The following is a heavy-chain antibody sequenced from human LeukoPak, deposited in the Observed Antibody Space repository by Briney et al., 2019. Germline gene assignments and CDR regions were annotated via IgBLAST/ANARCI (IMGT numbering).Heavy chain of an antibody. CDR2: VSSDGTT. V-gene: IGHV4-59*08. CDR1: GDSVTSYY. Sequence: NASETLSLTCSASGDSVTSYYWSWIRQPPGKGLEWIGYVSSDGTTNYTPSLRSRVIMSVDTAKNHISLSLTSLTAADTAIYYCARLDCTGDGCYNHWGQGTLVTVSS. J-gene: IGHJ4*02. D-gene: IGHD2-8*02. CDR3: ARLDCTGDGCYNH.